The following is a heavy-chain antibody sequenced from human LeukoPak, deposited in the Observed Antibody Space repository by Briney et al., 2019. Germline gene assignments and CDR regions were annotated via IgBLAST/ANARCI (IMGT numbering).Heavy chain of an antibody. V-gene: IGHV3-74*01. J-gene: IGHJ3*02. CDR2: IRSDGSDT. CDR1: GFTFSDTW. CDR3: TRVRFNYGNDAFDI. Sequence: PGGSLRLSCAASGFTFSDTWMHWVRQAPGEGLVWVSRIRSDGSDTRYAESVKGRFTISRDNAKNTLYLQMNSLRAEDTAVYYCTRVRFNYGNDAFDIWGQGTMVTVSS. D-gene: IGHD3-10*01.